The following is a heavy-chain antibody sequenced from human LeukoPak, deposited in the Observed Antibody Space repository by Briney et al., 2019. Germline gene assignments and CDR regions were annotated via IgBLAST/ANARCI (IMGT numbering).Heavy chain of an antibody. CDR2: INPNSGGT. V-gene: IGHV1-2*02. J-gene: IGHJ4*02. Sequence: ASVKVSCKASGYTFTGYYMHWVRQAPGQGLEWMGWINPNSGGTNYAQKFQGRVTMTRDTSISTAYMELSRLRSDDTAVYYCARTLSRSAGVVVVAATSYWGQGTLVTVSS. D-gene: IGHD2-15*01. CDR1: GYTFTGYY. CDR3: ARTLSRSAGVVVVAATSY.